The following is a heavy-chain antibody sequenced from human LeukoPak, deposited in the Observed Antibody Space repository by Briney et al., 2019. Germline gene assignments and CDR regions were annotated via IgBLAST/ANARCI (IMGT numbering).Heavy chain of an antibody. CDR2: MYYTGTT. CDR3: ARAGFLVGATVGWFDP. CDR1: GGSISSGGFY. Sequence: SETLSLTCSVSGGSISSGGFYWSWIRQHPGKGLEWIGYMYYTGTTYYNPSLKSRVIISVDTSKNQFSLKLSSVTAADTAVYYCARAGFLVGATVGWFDPWGRGTLVTVSS. D-gene: IGHD1-26*01. V-gene: IGHV4-31*03. J-gene: IGHJ5*02.